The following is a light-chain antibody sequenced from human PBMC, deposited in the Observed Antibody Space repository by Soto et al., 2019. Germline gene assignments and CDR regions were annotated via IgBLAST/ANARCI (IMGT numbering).Light chain of an antibody. J-gene: IGLJ3*02. CDR1: SDSVSASHF. Sequence: QTVVTQEPSFSVSPGGTVTLTCGLSSDSVSASHFPSWYQQTPGQAPRTLIYNTNTRSSGVPDRFSGSILGNRAALTITGAQADDESDYYCATWDDTLNGRVFGGGTKLTVL. V-gene: IGLV8-61*01. CDR3: ATWDDTLNGRV. CDR2: NTN.